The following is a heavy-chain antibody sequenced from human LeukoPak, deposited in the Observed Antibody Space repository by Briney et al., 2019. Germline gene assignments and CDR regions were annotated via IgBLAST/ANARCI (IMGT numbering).Heavy chain of an antibody. D-gene: IGHD3-22*01. J-gene: IGHJ5*02. CDR3: AGSSGPNWFDP. CDR1: GFTFSSYE. Sequence: PGGSLRLSCAASGFTFSSYEMNWVRQAPGKGLEWVSYISSGSTIYYADSVKGRFTISRDNAKNSLYLQMNSLRAEDTAVYYCAGSSGPNWFDPWGQGTLATVSS. CDR2: ISSGSTI. V-gene: IGHV3-48*03.